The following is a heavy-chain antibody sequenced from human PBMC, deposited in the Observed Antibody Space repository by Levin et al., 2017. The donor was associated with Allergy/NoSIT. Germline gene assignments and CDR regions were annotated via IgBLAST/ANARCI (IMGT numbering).Heavy chain of an antibody. CDR3: ARGGAWELPFDY. V-gene: IGHV1-69*13. D-gene: IGHD1-26*01. CDR2: IIPIFGTA. Sequence: SVKVSCKASGGTFSSYAISWVRQAPVQGLEWMGGIIPIFGTANYAQKFQGRVTITADESTSTAYMELSSLRSEDTAVYYCARGGAWELPFDYWGQGTLVTVSS. CDR1: GGTFSSYA. J-gene: IGHJ4*02.